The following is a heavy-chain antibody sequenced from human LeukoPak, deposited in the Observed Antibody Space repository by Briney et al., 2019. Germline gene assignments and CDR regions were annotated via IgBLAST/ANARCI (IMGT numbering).Heavy chain of an antibody. CDR3: ARDSGNYLDAFDI. D-gene: IGHD1-7*01. J-gene: IGHJ3*02. Sequence: GGSLRLSCAASGFTFSRHSINWVRQAPGKGLEWVSSISSSSSYIYYADSVKGRFTISRDYAKNSLYLQMNSLRAEDTAVYYCARDSGNYLDAFDIWGQGTMVTVSS. CDR1: GFTFSRHS. CDR2: ISSSSSYI. V-gene: IGHV3-21*01.